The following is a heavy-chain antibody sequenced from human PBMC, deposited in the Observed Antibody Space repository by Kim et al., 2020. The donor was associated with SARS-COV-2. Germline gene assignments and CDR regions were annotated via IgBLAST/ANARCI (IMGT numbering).Heavy chain of an antibody. CDR2: IYYSGST. CDR3: ARDDPYSSGWGYYGMDV. CDR1: GGSISSGGYY. J-gene: IGHJ6*02. D-gene: IGHD6-19*01. V-gene: IGHV4-31*03. Sequence: SETLSLTCTVSGGSISSGGYYWSWIRQHPGKGLVWIGYIYYSGSTYYNPSLKSRVTISVDTSKNQFSLKLSSVTAAATAVYYGARDDPYSSGWGYYGMDVWGQGTTVTVSS.